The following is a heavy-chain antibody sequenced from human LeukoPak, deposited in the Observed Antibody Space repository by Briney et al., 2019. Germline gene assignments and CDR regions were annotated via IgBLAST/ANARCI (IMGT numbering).Heavy chain of an antibody. J-gene: IGHJ4*02. Sequence: SETLSLTCAVYGGSFSGYYWSWIRQPPGKGLEWIGEINHSGSTNYNPSLKSRVTISVDTSKNQFSLKLSSVTAADTAVYYRARAVGYDYVWGSYRYAPDYWGQGTLVTVSS. CDR1: GGSFSGYY. CDR3: ARAVGYDYVWGSYRYAPDY. CDR2: INHSGST. V-gene: IGHV4-34*01. D-gene: IGHD3-16*02.